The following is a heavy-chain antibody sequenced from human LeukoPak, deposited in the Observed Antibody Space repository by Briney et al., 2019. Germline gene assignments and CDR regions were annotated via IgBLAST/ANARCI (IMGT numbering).Heavy chain of an antibody. CDR1: GFIFRKYW. CDR3: LSGSGH. D-gene: IGHD3-10*01. Sequence: PGGSLRLSCAAAGFIFRKYWMGWVRQAPGKGLEWVANINEDGSEKYYVDSVKGRFIISRDNANNSLYLQMNILRAEDTAVFYCLSGSGHCGQGTLVTVSS. J-gene: IGHJ4*02. CDR2: INEDGSEK. V-gene: IGHV3-7*01.